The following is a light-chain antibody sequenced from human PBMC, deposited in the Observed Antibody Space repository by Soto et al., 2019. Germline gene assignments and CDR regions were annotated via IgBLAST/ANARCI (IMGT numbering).Light chain of an antibody. Sequence: EIVLTQSPATLSLSPGERATLSCRASQSVSSYLAWYQQKPGQAPRLLIYDASNRATGIPARFSGSGSGTDFTLTISSLGPEDFAVYYCQQRSNWPQFGQGTRLEIK. CDR3: QQRSNWPQ. V-gene: IGKV3-11*01. CDR1: QSVSSY. CDR2: DAS. J-gene: IGKJ5*01.